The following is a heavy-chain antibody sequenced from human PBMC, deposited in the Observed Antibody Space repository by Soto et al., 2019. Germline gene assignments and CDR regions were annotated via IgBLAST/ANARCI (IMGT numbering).Heavy chain of an antibody. CDR3: ARSLVVPAAEYYYYGMDG. V-gene: IGHV1-46*01. J-gene: IGHJ6*02. Sequence: ASVKVSCKASGYTFTSYYMHWVRQAPGQGLEWMGIINPSGGSTSYAQKFQGRVTMTRDTSTSTVYMELSSLRSEDTAVYYCARSLVVPAAEYYYYGMDGWGQGTTVTVSS. CDR1: GYTFTSYY. D-gene: IGHD2-2*01. CDR2: INPSGGST.